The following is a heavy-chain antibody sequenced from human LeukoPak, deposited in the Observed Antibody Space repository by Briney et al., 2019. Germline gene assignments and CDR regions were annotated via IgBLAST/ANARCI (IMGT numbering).Heavy chain of an antibody. CDR1: GFTFRNYE. CDR3: ARDAHSGDG. Sequence: GGSLRLSCAASGFTFRNYEMNWVRQAPGKGLEWVSYISNSGANIFYADSVKGRFTDSRDNAKNSLFLQMNSLRPEDTAVYYCARDAHSGDGWGQGTLVTVSS. J-gene: IGHJ4*02. CDR2: ISNSGANI. V-gene: IGHV3-48*03. D-gene: IGHD6-25*01.